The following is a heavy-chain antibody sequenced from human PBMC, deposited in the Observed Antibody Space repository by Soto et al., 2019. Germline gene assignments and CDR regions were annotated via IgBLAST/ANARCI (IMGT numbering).Heavy chain of an antibody. CDR3: AKEKGIYYDSSGYYYFDY. CDR1: GFTFSSYG. J-gene: IGHJ4*02. CDR2: ISYDGSNK. D-gene: IGHD3-22*01. Sequence: PGGSLRLSCAASGFTFSSYGMHWVRQAPGKGLEWVAVISYDGSNKYYADSVKGRFTISRDNSKNTLYLQMNSLRAEDTAVYYCAKEKGIYYDSSGYYYFDYWGQGTLVTVSS. V-gene: IGHV3-30*18.